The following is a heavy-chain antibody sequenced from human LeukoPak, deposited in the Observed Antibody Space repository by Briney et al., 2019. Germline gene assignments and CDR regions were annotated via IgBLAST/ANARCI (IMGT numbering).Heavy chain of an antibody. J-gene: IGHJ6*03. CDR2: INHSGST. D-gene: IGHD3-22*01. V-gene: IGHV4-34*01. Sequence: SETLSLTCAVSGGSLSGYYWTWIRQPPGKGLEWIGEINHSGSTNYNPSLKSRVTISVDTSKNQFSLKLSSVTAADTAVYYCARLRYYDSSGYYYYYYYYMDVWGKGTTVTVSS. CDR1: GGSLSGYY. CDR3: ARLRYYDSSGYYYYYYYYMDV.